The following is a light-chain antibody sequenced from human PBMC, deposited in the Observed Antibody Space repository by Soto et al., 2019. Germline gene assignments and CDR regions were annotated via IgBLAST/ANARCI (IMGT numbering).Light chain of an antibody. V-gene: IGLV1-44*01. CDR2: SNN. CDR3: AAWDDSLNGVV. J-gene: IGLJ2*01. Sequence: QPVLTQPPSASGTPGQRVTISCSGSSSNIGSNTVNWYQQRPGTAPKLLSYSNNQRPSGVPDRFSVSKSGTSASLAISGLPSEDEADYYCAAWDDSLNGVVFGGGTKLTVL. CDR1: SSNIGSNT.